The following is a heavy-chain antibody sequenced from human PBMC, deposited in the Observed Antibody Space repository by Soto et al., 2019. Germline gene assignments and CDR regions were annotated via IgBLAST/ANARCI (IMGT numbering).Heavy chain of an antibody. CDR2: ISGSGGST. CDR3: AKDAFYYYDSSGYYYDYYYYGMDV. Sequence: GSLILSSAASGFTFSSYAMSWVRQAPGKGLEWVSAISGSGGSTYYADSVKGRFTISRDNSKNTLYLQMNSLRAEDTAVYYCAKDAFYYYDSSGYYYDYYYYGMDVWGQGTTVTVSS. D-gene: IGHD3-22*01. V-gene: IGHV3-23*01. J-gene: IGHJ6*02. CDR1: GFTFSSYA.